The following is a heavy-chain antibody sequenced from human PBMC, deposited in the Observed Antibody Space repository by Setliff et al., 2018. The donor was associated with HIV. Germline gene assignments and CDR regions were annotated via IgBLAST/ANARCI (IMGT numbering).Heavy chain of an antibody. Sequence: GGSLRLSCAVSGFTFSSYTMDWVRQAPGKGLEWVALIYYDGSTEYYADSVKGRFTISRDNSKNTLYLQMNSLRVEDTAVYYCARLPNPKERSYWRVPFDIWGQGTMVTVSS. CDR3: ARLPNPKERSYWRVPFDI. J-gene: IGHJ3*02. CDR2: IYYDGSTE. V-gene: IGHV3-33*01. CDR1: GFTFSSYT. D-gene: IGHD1-26*01.